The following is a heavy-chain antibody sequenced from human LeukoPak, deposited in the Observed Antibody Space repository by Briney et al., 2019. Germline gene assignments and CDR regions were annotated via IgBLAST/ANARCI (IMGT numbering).Heavy chain of an antibody. CDR3: TSLGGLDY. D-gene: IGHD1-26*01. CDR2: INGDGSSV. J-gene: IGHJ4*02. CDR1: GSIFSNYW. V-gene: IGHV3-74*01. Sequence: GGSLRLSCAASGSIFSNYWMHWVRQAPGKGLVWVSRINGDGSSVSYADSVKGRFTISRDNTKNTLYLQMDSLRAEDTAVYYCTSLGGLDYWGQGTLVTVSS.